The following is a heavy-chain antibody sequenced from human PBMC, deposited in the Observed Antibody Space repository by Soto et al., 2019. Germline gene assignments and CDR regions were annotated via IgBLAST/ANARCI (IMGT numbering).Heavy chain of an antibody. V-gene: IGHV3-53*04. CDR1: GFTVSSTY. Sequence: EVHLVESGGGLVQPGGSLRLSCAASGFTVSSTYMGWVRQAPGKGLEWVSVIYSGGDTYYADSVKGRFTISRHSSKNTLYLQMNSLRTEDTAVYYGARAYGSGSYPSDYWGQGTQVTVSS. CDR2: IYSGGDT. CDR3: ARAYGSGSYPSDY. D-gene: IGHD3-10*01. J-gene: IGHJ4*02.